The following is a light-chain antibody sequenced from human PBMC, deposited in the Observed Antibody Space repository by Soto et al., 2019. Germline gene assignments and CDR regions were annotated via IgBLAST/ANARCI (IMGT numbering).Light chain of an antibody. CDR1: SSDVVGYNY. J-gene: IGLJ1*01. CDR3: SSYAGSNNQV. CDR2: EVS. Sequence: QSVLTQPPSASGSPGQSVTISCTGTSSDVVGYNYVSWYQQHPGKAPKLMIYEVSKRPSGVPDRFSGSKSVNTASLTVSGLQAEDEADYYCSSYAGSNNQVFGTGTKVTVL. V-gene: IGLV2-8*01.